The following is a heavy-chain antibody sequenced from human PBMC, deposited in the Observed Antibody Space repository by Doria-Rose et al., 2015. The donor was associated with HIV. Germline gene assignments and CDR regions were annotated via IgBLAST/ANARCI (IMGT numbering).Heavy chain of an antibody. V-gene: IGHV4-59*12. CDR3: ARYRYCGVDCYDAFDI. CDR2: IYYSGNT. J-gene: IGHJ3*02. D-gene: IGHD2-21*02. CDR1: SGSINNYY. Sequence: LTCTVSSGSINNYYWGWIRQPPGKGLEWIGYIYYSGNTNYNPSLKSRVTISMDGSKNQFSLKLSSVTAADTAVYYCARYRYCGVDCYDAFDIWGQGTVVIVSS.